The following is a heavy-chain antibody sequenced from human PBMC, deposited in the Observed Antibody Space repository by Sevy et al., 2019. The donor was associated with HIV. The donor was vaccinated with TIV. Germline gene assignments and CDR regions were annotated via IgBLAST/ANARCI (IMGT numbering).Heavy chain of an antibody. D-gene: IGHD5-18*01. CDR1: GFTFSSYW. CDR3: VREGLGGYSYSLDC. V-gene: IGHV3-7*01. Sequence: GGSLRLSCAASGFTFSSYWMSWVRQAPGKGLEWVATMKQDGSEKYYVDSVKGRFTISRDNARNSLYLKINSLRAEDTGLYYCVREGLGGYSYSLDCWGQGTLVTVSS. CDR2: MKQDGSEK. J-gene: IGHJ4*02.